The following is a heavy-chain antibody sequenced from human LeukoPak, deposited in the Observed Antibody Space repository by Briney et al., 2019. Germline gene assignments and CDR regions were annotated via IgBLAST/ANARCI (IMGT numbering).Heavy chain of an antibody. CDR1: GGTFSSYT. CDR2: IIPILGIA. J-gene: IGHJ1*01. Sequence: SVKVSCKASGGTFSSYTISWVRQAPGQGLEWMRRIIPILGIANYAQKFQGRVTITADKSTSTAYMELSSLRSADTAVYYCARLGGGGDEYFQHWGQGTLATVSS. CDR3: ARLGGGGDEYFQH. V-gene: IGHV1-69*02. D-gene: IGHD2-21*01.